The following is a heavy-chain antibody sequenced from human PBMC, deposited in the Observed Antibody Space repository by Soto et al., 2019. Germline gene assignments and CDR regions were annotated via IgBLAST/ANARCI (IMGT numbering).Heavy chain of an antibody. D-gene: IGHD3-22*01. CDR2: ISSSGSTI. V-gene: IGHV3-48*03. CDR1: GFTFSSYE. Sequence: GGSLRLSCGASGFTFSSYEMNWVRQAPGKGLEWVSYISSSGSTIYYADSVKGRFTISRDNAKNSLYLQMNSLRAEDTAVYYCARAHYYDSSGYYPNLDYWGQGTLVTVSS. CDR3: ARAHYYDSSGYYPNLDY. J-gene: IGHJ4*02.